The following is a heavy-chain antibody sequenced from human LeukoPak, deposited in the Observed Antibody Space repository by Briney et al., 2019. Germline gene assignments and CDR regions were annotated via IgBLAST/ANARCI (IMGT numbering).Heavy chain of an antibody. J-gene: IGHJ4*02. CDR3: ARDLAAGL. D-gene: IGHD6-13*01. CDR1: GDTFGRYW. Sequence: PGGSLRLSCAASGDTFGRYWMSWVRQAPGKGLEWVSVIYSGGSTYYADSVKGRFTISRDNSKNTLYLQMNSLRAEDTAVYYCARDLAAGLWGQGTLVTVSS. V-gene: IGHV3-53*01. CDR2: IYSGGST.